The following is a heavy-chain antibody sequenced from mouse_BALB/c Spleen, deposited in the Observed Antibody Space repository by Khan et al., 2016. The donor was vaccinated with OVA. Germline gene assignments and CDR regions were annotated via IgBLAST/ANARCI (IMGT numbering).Heavy chain of an antibody. Sequence: QVQLQQSGPELVKPGASVKMSCKASGYTFTDYVINWVKQRTGQGLEWIGDIYPGSGSTYYNEKFKGKAKLTADKSSNTAYMQLSSLTFEDSAVEFCARGGYSVFAYWGQGTLVTVSA. CDR3: ARGGYSVFAY. CDR1: GYTFTDYV. J-gene: IGHJ3*01. V-gene: IGHV1-77*01. D-gene: IGHD1-1*01. CDR2: IYPGSGST.